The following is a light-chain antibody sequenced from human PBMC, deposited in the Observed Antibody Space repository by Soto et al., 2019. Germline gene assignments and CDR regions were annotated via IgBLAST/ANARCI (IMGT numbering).Light chain of an antibody. CDR3: ISFASRSPPYV. CDR1: SSDVGAYNY. Sequence: QSVLAQPASVSGSPGQSITISCTGTSSDVGAYNYVSWYQHHPGKAPKLMIFYVSNRPSWVSNRFSGSKSGNTASLTVSGLQDEDEADDYCISFASRSPPYVLGTGTKLTVL. J-gene: IGLJ1*01. CDR2: YVS. V-gene: IGLV2-14*03.